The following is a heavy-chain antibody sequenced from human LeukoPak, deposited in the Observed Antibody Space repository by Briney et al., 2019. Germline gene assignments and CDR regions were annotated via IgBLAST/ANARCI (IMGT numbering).Heavy chain of an antibody. D-gene: IGHD3-16*01. J-gene: IGHJ4*02. CDR1: GGSISSSNW. Sequence: SETLSLTCAVSGGSISSSNWWSWVRQPPGKGLEWIGEVYHSGSTNYNPSLKSRVTISVDKSKNQFSLKLSSVTAADTAVYYCAREIEAGGIYFDYWGQGTLVTVSS. V-gene: IGHV4-4*02. CDR2: VYHSGST. CDR3: AREIEAGGIYFDY.